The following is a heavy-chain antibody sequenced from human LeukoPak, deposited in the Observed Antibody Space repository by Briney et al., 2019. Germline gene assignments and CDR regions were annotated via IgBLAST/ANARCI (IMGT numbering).Heavy chain of an antibody. CDR1: GGTFSSYA. CDR2: IIPIFGTA. J-gene: IGHJ6*02. D-gene: IGHD2-15*01. V-gene: IGHV1-69*13. Sequence: SVKVSCKATGGTFSSYAISWVRQAPGQGLEWMGGIIPIFGTANYAQKFQGRVTITADESTSTAYMELSSLRSEDTAVYYCAREGQSTALDVVLHYGMDVWGQGTTVTVSS. CDR3: AREGQSTALDVVLHYGMDV.